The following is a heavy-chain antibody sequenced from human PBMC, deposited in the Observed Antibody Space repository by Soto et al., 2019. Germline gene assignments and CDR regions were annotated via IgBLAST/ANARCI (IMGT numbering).Heavy chain of an antibody. CDR3: AKVWSHDFWSGYYQADFDY. J-gene: IGHJ4*02. CDR2: ISGSGGST. V-gene: IGHV3-23*01. Sequence: GGSLRLSCAASGFTFSNYAMSWVRQAPGKGLEWVSGISGSGGSTYYADSVKGRFTISRDNPKNTLYLQMNSLRAEDTAVYYCAKVWSHDFWSGYYQADFDYWGQGTLVTVSS. CDR1: GFTFSNYA. D-gene: IGHD3-3*01.